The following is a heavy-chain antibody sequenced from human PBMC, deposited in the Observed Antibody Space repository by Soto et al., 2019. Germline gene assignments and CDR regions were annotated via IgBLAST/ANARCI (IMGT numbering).Heavy chain of an antibody. CDR2: IIPIYGTT. Sequence: QVQLVQSGAEVKKAGSSVKVSCKASGGTFRSNTISWVRQVPGQGLEWMGGIIPIYGTTNYAQKFQGRLTITGDKTTSTAYMELSSLRSEDTAVFYCARATVTALTDWGQGTQVTVSS. V-gene: IGHV1-69*06. CDR3: ARATVTALTD. D-gene: IGHD2-21*02. J-gene: IGHJ4*02. CDR1: GGTFRSNT.